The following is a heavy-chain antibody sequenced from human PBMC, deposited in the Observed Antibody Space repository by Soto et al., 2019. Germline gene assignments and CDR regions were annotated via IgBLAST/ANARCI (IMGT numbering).Heavy chain of an antibody. D-gene: IGHD7-27*01. CDR2: ISSSGSTI. Sequence: GGSLRLSCAASGFTFSDYYMSWIRQAPGKGLEWVSYISSSGSTIYYADSVKGRFTISRDNAKNSLYLQMNSLRAEDTAGYYCARDLTGDHSSGFDPWGQGTLVTVSS. J-gene: IGHJ5*02. CDR1: GFTFSDYY. CDR3: ARDLTGDHSSGFDP. V-gene: IGHV3-11*01.